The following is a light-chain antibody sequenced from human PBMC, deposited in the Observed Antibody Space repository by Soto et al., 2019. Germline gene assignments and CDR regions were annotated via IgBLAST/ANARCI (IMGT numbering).Light chain of an antibody. Sequence: EIVLTQAPATLSLSPGERATLSCRASQSVSIYLAWYQQQPGQAPRLLIYDASNRATGIPARFSGSGSGTNFSLTISILAPADFAFHYCQQRSIWPLTFCGGTKGEIK. V-gene: IGKV3-11*01. CDR2: DAS. CDR3: QQRSIWPLT. J-gene: IGKJ4*01. CDR1: QSVSIY.